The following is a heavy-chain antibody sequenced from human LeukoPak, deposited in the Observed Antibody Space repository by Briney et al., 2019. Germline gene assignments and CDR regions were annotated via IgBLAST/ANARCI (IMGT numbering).Heavy chain of an antibody. D-gene: IGHD6-19*01. CDR2: IWNDGNKK. CDR3: ARALYSGGWYGGDY. CDR1: GFTFSYYG. V-gene: IGHV3-33*01. Sequence: GTSLRLSCAASGFTFSYYGMHWVRQAPGKGLEWVAVIWNDGNKKYYADSVKGRFTISRDNSKNTLYLQMNSLRAEDTAIYYCARALYSGGWYGGDYWGERTLVTVSS. J-gene: IGHJ4*02.